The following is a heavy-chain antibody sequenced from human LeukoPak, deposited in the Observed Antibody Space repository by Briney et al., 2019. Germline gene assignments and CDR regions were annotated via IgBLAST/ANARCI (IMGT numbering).Heavy chain of an antibody. CDR1: GNTLTELS. CDR2: FDPEDGET. J-gene: IGHJ4*02. V-gene: IGHV1-24*01. CDR3: ARVGFDYDSSLGFDY. D-gene: IGHD3-22*01. Sequence: ASVKVSCKVSGNTLTELSMHWVRQAPGKGLEWMGGFDPEDGETIYAQKFQGRVTMTEDTSTDTAYMELSSLRSEDTAVYYCARVGFDYDSSLGFDYWGQGTLVTVSS.